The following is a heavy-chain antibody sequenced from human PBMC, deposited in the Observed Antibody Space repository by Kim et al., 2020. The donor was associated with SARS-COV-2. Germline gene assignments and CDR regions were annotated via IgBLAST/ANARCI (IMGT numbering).Heavy chain of an antibody. CDR3: AKDPGTVTTHRDY. CDR1: GFTFSSYG. J-gene: IGHJ4*02. Sequence: GGSLRLSCAASGFTFSSYGMHWVRQAPGKGLEWVAGISYDGSNKYYADSVKGRFTISRDNSKNTLYLQMNSLRAEDTAVYYCAKDPGTVTTHRDYWGQGTLVTVSS. CDR2: ISYDGSNK. V-gene: IGHV3-30*18. D-gene: IGHD4-17*01.